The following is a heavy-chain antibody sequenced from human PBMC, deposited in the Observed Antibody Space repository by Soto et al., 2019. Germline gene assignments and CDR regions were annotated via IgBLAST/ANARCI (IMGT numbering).Heavy chain of an antibody. V-gene: IGHV4-30-4*01. Sequence: QVQLRESGPGLVKPSQTLSLTCTVSGGSISSGDYYWSWIRQPPGKGLEWIGYIYYSGSTYYNPSLKSRVTISVDTSKNQFSLKLSSVTAADTAVYYCARGTCGGDCYSGDYYYYYGMDVWGQGTTVTVSS. CDR3: ARGTCGGDCYSGDYYYYYGMDV. CDR1: GGSISSGDYY. J-gene: IGHJ6*02. D-gene: IGHD2-21*02. CDR2: IYYSGST.